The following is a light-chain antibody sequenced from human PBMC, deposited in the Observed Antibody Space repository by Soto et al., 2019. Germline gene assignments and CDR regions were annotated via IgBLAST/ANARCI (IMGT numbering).Light chain of an antibody. J-gene: IGKJ5*01. CDR3: QQYGSSST. CDR2: GAS. CDR1: QSVSST. Sequence: ELVMTQSPATLSVSPGERATLSCRASQSVSSTLAWYQQKPGQAPRLLISGASSRPTGIPDRFSGSGSGTDFTLTISRLEPEDFAVYYCQQYGSSSTFGQGTRLEIK. V-gene: IGKV3-20*01.